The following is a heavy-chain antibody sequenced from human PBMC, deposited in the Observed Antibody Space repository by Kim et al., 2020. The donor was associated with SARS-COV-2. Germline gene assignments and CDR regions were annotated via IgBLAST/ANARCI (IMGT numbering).Heavy chain of an antibody. CDR3: ARDGGRYCSGGSCYYYYGMDV. J-gene: IGHJ6*02. CDR2: ISSSSSYI. Sequence: GGSLRLSCAASGFTFSSYSMNWVRQAPGKGLEWVSSISSSSSYIYYADSVKGRFTISRDNAKNSLYLQMNSLRAEDTAVYYCARDGGRYCSGGSCYYYYGMDVWGQGTTVTVSS. V-gene: IGHV3-21*01. D-gene: IGHD2-15*01. CDR1: GFTFSSYS.